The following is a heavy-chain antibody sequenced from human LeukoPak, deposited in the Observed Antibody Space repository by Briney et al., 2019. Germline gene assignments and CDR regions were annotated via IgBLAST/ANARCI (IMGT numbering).Heavy chain of an antibody. Sequence: GGSLRLSCAASGFTFDDYAMHWVRQAPGKGLEWVSSISWNSGSIGYADSVKGRFTISRDNAKNSLYLQMNSLRAEDTASYYCAKGSSRSPPYYYGMDVWGQGTTVTVSS. CDR2: ISWNSGSI. J-gene: IGHJ6*02. CDR1: GFTFDDYA. CDR3: AKGSSRSPPYYYGMDV. V-gene: IGHV3-9*01.